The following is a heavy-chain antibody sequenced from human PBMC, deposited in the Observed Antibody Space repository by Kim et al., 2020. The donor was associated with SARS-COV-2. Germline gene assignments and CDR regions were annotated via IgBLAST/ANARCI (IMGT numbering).Heavy chain of an antibody. CDR2: IKEGGTEK. CDR1: GFTFSYYW. CDR3: ARGDYSYGMDV. V-gene: IGHV3-7*01. J-gene: IGHJ6*02. Sequence: GGSLRLSCAASGFTFSYYWMNWVRQAPGKGPEWVATIKEGGTEKYYVDSVEGRFTISRDNAKSSLFLQMNGLRAEDTAVYYCARGDYSYGMDVWGQETTVTVSS.